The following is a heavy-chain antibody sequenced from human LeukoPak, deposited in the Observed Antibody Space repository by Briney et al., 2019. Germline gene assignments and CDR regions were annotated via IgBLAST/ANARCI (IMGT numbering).Heavy chain of an antibody. Sequence: SETLSLTCTVSGGSISSYYWSWIRQPPGKGLEGIGYIYYSGSTNYNPSLKGRVTISVDTSKNQFSLKLSSVTAADTAVYYCARRTYNWNEYYFDYWGQGTLVTVSS. V-gene: IGHV4-59*08. CDR2: IYYSGST. CDR1: GGSISSYY. D-gene: IGHD1-1*01. CDR3: ARRTYNWNEYYFDY. J-gene: IGHJ4*02.